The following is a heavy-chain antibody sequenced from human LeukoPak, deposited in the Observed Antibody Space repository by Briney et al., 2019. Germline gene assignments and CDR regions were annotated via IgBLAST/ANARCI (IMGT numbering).Heavy chain of an antibody. J-gene: IGHJ6*03. V-gene: IGHV4-59*01. Sequence: PSETLSLTCTVSGCTISSYYWTWIRQPPGKGLEWIGYIYYSGSTNYNPSLKSRVTISVDMSKTQFSLKLSSVTAADTAVYFCARTRAGYYGSGSFNDYYNIDVWGKGTTVTVSS. CDR2: IYYSGST. CDR1: GCTISSYY. CDR3: ARTRAGYYGSGSFNDYYNIDV. D-gene: IGHD3-10*01.